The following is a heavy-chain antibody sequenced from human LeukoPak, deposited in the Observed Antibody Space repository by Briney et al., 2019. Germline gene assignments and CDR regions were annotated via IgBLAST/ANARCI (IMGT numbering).Heavy chain of an antibody. J-gene: IGHJ1*01. CDR3: AGMVRGTEYFQH. V-gene: IGHV4-30-2*01. D-gene: IGHD3-10*01. Sequence: SQTLSLTCAVSGGSISSGGYSWSWIRQPPGKGLEWIGYIYHSGSTYYNPSLKSRVTISVDRSKNQFSLKLSSGAAADTAVYYCAGMVRGTEYFQHWGQGTLVTVSS. CDR2: IYHSGST. CDR1: GGSISSGGYS.